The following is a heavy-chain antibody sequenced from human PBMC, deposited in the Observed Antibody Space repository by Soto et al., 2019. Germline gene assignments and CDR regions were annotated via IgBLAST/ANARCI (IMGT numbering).Heavy chain of an antibody. Sequence: ASVKVSCKASGYTFISYGIYGVRQAPGQGLEWMGWIGAYSGDTNYAQKLHDRVTMTTDTSTSTAYLELRSLTSDDTAIYYCARDPSGGDYWGQGTLVTVSS. CDR1: GYTFISYG. CDR2: IGAYSGDT. J-gene: IGHJ4*02. V-gene: IGHV1-18*01. CDR3: ARDPSGGDY. D-gene: IGHD6-25*01.